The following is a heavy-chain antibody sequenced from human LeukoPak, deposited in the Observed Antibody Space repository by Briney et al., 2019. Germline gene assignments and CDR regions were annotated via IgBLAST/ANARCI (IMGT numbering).Heavy chain of an antibody. V-gene: IGHV4-34*01. D-gene: IGHD2-21*02. CDR2: INHSGYT. CDR1: GVSFNDYY. CDR3: TRMTAGHDY. J-gene: IGHJ4*02. Sequence: PSETLSLTCAVSGVSFNDYYWSWVRQTPGKGLEWIGEINHSGYTNDSPSPKSRVTLSIDTSRKQFSLNLRSATVADTGIYYCTRMTAGHDYWGQGTLVTVSS.